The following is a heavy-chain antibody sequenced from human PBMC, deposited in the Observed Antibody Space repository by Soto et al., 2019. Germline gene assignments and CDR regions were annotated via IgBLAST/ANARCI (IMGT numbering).Heavy chain of an antibody. D-gene: IGHD4-17*01. CDR1: GGSLSSGHYY. CDR2: FYYSGST. CDR3: ARAGATTAAGYYYYGLDV. V-gene: IGHV4-30-4*01. J-gene: IGHJ6*02. Sequence: QVQLQESGPGLVKPSQTLSLTCSLSGGSLSSGHYYWTWIRQPPGKGLEWIGYFYYSGSTYYNPSLKSRLTISKDRTKNQFSLNLTSVTAAATAVYYCARAGATTAAGYYYYGLDVWGQGTTVTVSS.